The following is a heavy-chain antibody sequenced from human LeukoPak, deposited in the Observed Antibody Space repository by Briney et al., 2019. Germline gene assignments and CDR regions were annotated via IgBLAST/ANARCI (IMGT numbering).Heavy chain of an antibody. J-gene: IGHJ3*02. CDR2: ISYNGIKK. V-gene: IGHV3-30*03. D-gene: IGHD2-2*03. CDR1: GFTFVEYG. Sequence: PGRSLRLSCAASGFTFVEYGFHWVCQAPGKSLEWVAFISYNGIKKYADSVKGRFTISRDNSKNTLYLQMNGLRPEDTAVYYCARDPLDISRWANAFDIWGQGTMVTVSS. CDR3: ARDPLDISRWANAFDI.